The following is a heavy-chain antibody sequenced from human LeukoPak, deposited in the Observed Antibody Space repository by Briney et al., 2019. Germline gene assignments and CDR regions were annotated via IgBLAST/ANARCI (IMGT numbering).Heavy chain of an antibody. CDR3: ARGEIAAAGELPGSPFDY. CDR2: ISYDGSNK. V-gene: IGHV3-30-3*01. J-gene: IGHJ4*02. D-gene: IGHD6-13*01. Sequence: PGRSLRLSCAASGFTFSSYAMHWVRQAPGKGLEWVAVISYDGSNKYYADSVKGRFTISRDNSKNTLYLQMNSLRAEDTAVYYCARGEIAAAGELPGSPFDYWGQGTLVTVSS. CDR1: GFTFSSYA.